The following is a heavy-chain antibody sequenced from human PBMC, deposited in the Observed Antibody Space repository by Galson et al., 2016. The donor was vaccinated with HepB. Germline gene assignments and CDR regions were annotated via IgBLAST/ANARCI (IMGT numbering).Heavy chain of an antibody. J-gene: IGHJ4*02. CDR3: ARDKGTSVWYKDY. D-gene: IGHD1-1*01. Sequence: SLRLSCAASGFTFSSYSIHWVRQAPGKGLEWVALISYAGSNKYYADSGKGRITISRDTSKNTVYLQMNSLRGEDTGVYYCARDKGTSVWYKDYWGQGTLVTVSS. CDR1: GFTFSSYS. V-gene: IGHV3-30*03. CDR2: ISYAGSNK.